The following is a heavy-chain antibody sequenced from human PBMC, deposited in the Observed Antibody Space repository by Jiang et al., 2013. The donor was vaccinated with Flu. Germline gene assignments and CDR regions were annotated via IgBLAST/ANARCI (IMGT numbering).Heavy chain of an antibody. CDR2: IIPIVGTT. J-gene: IGHJ4*02. V-gene: IGHV1-69*06. Sequence: SGAEVKKPGPSVKVSCMASGDTFSKNTVIWVRQAPGQGLEWMAGIIPIVGTTNYAQKFQGRVTITADKSTSTIYMEMSSLRSEDTAVYYCARVRACGGDCYYFDYWGQGT. CDR1: GDTFSKNT. CDR3: ARVRACGGDCYYFDY. D-gene: IGHD2-21*02.